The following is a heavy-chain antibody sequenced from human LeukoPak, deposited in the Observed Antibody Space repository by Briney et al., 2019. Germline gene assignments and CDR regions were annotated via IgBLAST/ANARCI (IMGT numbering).Heavy chain of an antibody. J-gene: IGHJ4*02. CDR1: GFTFSSYE. CDR2: ISSSGSTR. D-gene: IGHD5-18*01. V-gene: IGHV3-48*03. Sequence: GGSLRLSCAASGFTFSSYEMNWVHQAPGKGLEWVSYISSSGSTRHYTDSVKGRFTISRDNAKNSLYLQMNSLRAEDTAVYYCARQGYSAVWGQGTLVTVSS. CDR3: ARQGYSAV.